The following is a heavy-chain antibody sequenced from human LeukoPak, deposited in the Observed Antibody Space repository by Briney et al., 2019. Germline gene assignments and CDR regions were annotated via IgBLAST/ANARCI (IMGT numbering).Heavy chain of an antibody. J-gene: IGHJ4*02. V-gene: IGHV4-59*08. Sequence: SETLSLTCTVSGGSISSYYWSWIRQPPGKGLGWIGYIYYSGSTNYNPSLKSRVTISVDTSKNQFSLKLSSVTAADTAVYYCARRTYGSGSWSFDYWGQGTLVTVSS. CDR2: IYYSGST. D-gene: IGHD3-10*01. CDR3: ARRTYGSGSWSFDY. CDR1: GGSISSYY.